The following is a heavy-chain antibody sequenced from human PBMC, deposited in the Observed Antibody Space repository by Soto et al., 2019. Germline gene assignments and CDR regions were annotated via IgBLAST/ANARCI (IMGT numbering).Heavy chain of an antibody. D-gene: IGHD3-22*01. V-gene: IGHV4-59*01. Sequence: QVQLQESGPGLVKPSETLSLTCTVSGGSISSYYLSWIRQPQGKGLEWIGYIYYSGSTNYNPSLKSRVTISVDTSKNQFSLKLSSVTAADTAVYYCARAPYSSGYYTFDYWGQGTLVTVSS. CDR2: IYYSGST. CDR1: GGSISSYY. CDR3: ARAPYSSGYYTFDY. J-gene: IGHJ4*02.